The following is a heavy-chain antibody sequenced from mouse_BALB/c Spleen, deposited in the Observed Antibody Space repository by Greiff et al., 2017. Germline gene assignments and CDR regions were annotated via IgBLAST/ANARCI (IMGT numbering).Heavy chain of an antibody. CDR3: TRSYYYGSHWFAY. CDR1: GFNIKDTY. J-gene: IGHJ3*01. V-gene: IGHV14-3*02. Sequence: VQLQQSGAELVKPGASVKLSCTASGFNIKDTYMHWVKQRPEQGLEWIGRIDPANGNTKYDPKFKSKATLTVDKSSSTAYMQLSSLTSEDSAVYYCTRSYYYGSHWFAYWGQGNLVTVSA. CDR2: IDPANGNT. D-gene: IGHD1-1*01.